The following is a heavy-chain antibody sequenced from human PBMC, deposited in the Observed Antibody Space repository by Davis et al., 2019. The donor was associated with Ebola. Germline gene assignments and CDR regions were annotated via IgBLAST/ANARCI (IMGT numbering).Heavy chain of an antibody. V-gene: IGHV3-30*03. Sequence: GESLKISCAASGFTFSSYAMSWVRQAPGKGLEWVAVISYDGSNKYYADSVKGRFTISRDNSKNTLYLQMNSLRAEDTAVYYYARGRDYIWGSYRYNYWGQGTLVTVSS. CDR2: ISYDGSNK. D-gene: IGHD3-16*02. CDR3: ARGRDYIWGSYRYNY. J-gene: IGHJ4*02. CDR1: GFTFSSYA.